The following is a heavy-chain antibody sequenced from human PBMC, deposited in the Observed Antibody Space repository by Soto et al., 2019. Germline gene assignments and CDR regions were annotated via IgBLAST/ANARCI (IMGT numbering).Heavy chain of an antibody. CDR3: AKDADFMAYGDYYYGMDV. Sequence: QVQLVESGGGVVQPGRSLRLSCAASGFTFSSYGMHWVRQAPGKGLEWVAVISYAGSNKYYADSVKGRFTISRDNSKNTLYLQMNSLRAEDTAVYYCAKDADFMAYGDYYYGMDVWGQGTTVTVSS. J-gene: IGHJ6*02. CDR2: ISYAGSNK. V-gene: IGHV3-30*18. CDR1: GFTFSSYG. D-gene: IGHD4-17*01.